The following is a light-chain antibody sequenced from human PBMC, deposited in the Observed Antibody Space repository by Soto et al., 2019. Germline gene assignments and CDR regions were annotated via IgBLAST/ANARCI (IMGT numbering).Light chain of an antibody. J-gene: IGKJ3*01. V-gene: IGKV1-8*01. CDR3: QQYYSYPLA. CDR1: QGISSY. Sequence: AIRMTQSPSSLSASTGDRVTITCRASQGISSYLAWYQQKPGKAPKLLIYAASTLQSGVPSRFSGSGSGTEFTLTISCLQSEDCATYYCQQYYSYPLAFGTGTKVDIK. CDR2: AAS.